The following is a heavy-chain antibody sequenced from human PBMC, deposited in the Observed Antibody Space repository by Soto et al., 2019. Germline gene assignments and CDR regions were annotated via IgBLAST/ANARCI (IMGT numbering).Heavy chain of an antibody. Sequence: XSVKVSCEASGYSFSSYGISRGRQAPGQGLEWMGWIRPYNGNKKYALKFEGRVTMITDTLTRTAYMELRSLRPDDTAVYYCARDISYSDSSGYYYAFDYWGQGTLVTVSS. J-gene: IGHJ4*02. CDR2: IRPYNGNK. D-gene: IGHD3-22*01. V-gene: IGHV1-18*01. CDR3: ARDISYSDSSGYYYAFDY. CDR1: GYSFSSYG.